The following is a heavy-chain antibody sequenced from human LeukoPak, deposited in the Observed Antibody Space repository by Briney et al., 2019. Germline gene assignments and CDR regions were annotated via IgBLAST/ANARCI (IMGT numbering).Heavy chain of an antibody. CDR1: GGSISSGGYS. CDR2: IYNSGST. V-gene: IGHV4-30-4*07. D-gene: IGHD2-21*02. J-gene: IGHJ4*02. Sequence: PSETLSLTCAVSGGSISSGGYSWNWIRQPPGKGLEWIGYIYNSGSTSYNPSLKSRVTMSVDTSKNHFSLKLNSVTAADTAVYYRARGWGPAYCGGDCHRHFDYWGQGTLVTVSS. CDR3: ARGWGPAYCGGDCHRHFDY.